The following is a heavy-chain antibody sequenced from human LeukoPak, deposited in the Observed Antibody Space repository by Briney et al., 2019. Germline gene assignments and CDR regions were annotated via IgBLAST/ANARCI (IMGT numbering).Heavy chain of an antibody. J-gene: IGHJ4*02. V-gene: IGHV3-21*01. CDR3: AVWCGDQPRTIDHFDY. CDR2: ISSSSSYI. D-gene: IGHD3-10*01. Sequence: PGGSLRLSCAASGFTFSSYSMSWVRQAPGKGLEWVSYISSSSSYIYYADSVKGRFTISRDNAKNSLYLQMNSLRAEDTAVYYCAVWCGDQPRTIDHFDYWGQGTLVTVSS. CDR1: GFTFSSYS.